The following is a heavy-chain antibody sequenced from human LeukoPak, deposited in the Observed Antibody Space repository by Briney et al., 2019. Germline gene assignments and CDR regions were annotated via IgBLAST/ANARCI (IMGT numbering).Heavy chain of an antibody. J-gene: IGHJ5*02. CDR2: IYHSGST. D-gene: IGHD3-9*01. CDR1: GGSISTYY. CDR3: ARGHYDILTGYYKVGNWFDP. Sequence: SETLSLICTVSGGSISTYYWSWIRQPPGKGLEWIGYIYHSGSTNYNPSLKSRVTISVDTSKNQFSLKLSSVTAADTAVYYCARGHYDILTGYYKVGNWFDPWGQGTLVTVSS. V-gene: IGHV4-4*08.